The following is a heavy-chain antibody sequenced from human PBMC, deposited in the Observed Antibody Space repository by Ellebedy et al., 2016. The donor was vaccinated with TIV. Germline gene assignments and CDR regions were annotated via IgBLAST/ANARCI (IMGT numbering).Heavy chain of an antibody. CDR1: GYTFTSYG. J-gene: IGHJ4*02. CDR3: ARDNAYSSGYYPDY. D-gene: IGHD6-19*01. CDR2: ISAYNGNT. V-gene: IGHV1-18*01. Sequence: ASVKVSCXASGYTFTSYGISWVRQAPGQGLEWMGWISAYNGNTNYVQKFQGRVTMTTDTSTSTAYMELRSLRSDDTAVYLCARDNAYSSGYYPDYWGQGTLVTVSS.